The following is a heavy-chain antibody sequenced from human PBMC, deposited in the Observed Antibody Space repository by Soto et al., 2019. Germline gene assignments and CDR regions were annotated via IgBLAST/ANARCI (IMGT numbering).Heavy chain of an antibody. D-gene: IGHD5-12*01. CDR2: ISYDGSNK. J-gene: IGHJ4*02. CDR3: AKDRLGKRRSRDGYESIDY. V-gene: IGHV3-30*18. CDR1: GFTFSSYG. Sequence: GGSLRLSCAASGFTFSSYGMHWVRQAPGKGLEWVAVISYDGSNKYYADSVKGRFTISRDNSKNTLYLQMNSLRAEDTAVYYCAKDRLGKRRSRDGYESIDYWGQGTLVTVSS.